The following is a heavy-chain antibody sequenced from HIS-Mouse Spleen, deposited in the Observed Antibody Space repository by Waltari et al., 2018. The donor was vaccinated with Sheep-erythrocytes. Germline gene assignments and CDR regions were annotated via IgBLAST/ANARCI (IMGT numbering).Heavy chain of an antibody. V-gene: IGHV1-69*04. Sequence: QVQLVQSGAEVKKPGSSVKVSCKASGGTFSSYAISWVRQAPGQGLEWMGRIIPILGIATYAPKFKGRVTITADKATSTAYMELGSLRSEDTAVYYCAQTGATTPHFDYWGQGTLVTVSS. J-gene: IGHJ4*02. CDR2: IIPILGIA. D-gene: IGHD1-26*01. CDR1: GGTFSSYA. CDR3: AQTGATTPHFDY.